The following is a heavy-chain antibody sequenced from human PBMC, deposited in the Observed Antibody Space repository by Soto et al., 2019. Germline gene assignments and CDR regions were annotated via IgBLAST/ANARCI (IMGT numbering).Heavy chain of an antibody. CDR2: MNPNSGNT. D-gene: IGHD1-7*01. V-gene: IGHV1-8*01. Sequence: GASVKVSCKASGYTFTSYDINWVRQATGQGLEWMGWMNPNSGNTGYAQKFQGRVTMTRNTSISTAYMELSSLRSEDAAVYYLAEGGGGELELRGTYYYYGMDVWGQGTTVTVSS. CDR3: AEGGGGELELRGTYYYYGMDV. J-gene: IGHJ6*02. CDR1: GYTFTSYD.